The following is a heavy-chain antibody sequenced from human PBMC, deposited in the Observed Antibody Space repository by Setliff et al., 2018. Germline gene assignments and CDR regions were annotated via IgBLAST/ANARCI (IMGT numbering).Heavy chain of an antibody. V-gene: IGHV3-53*01. CDR2: IYNSDST. Sequence: PGGSLRLSCVVSELIVSDIHMTWVRQTPGKGLEWLSVIYNSDSTYYTDSVKGRFTISRDNSKNTVYLQINNLRADDTAIYYCARDLGNWFDPWGKGTTVTVSS. CDR3: ARDLGNWFDP. CDR1: ELIVSDIH. D-gene: IGHD1-20*01. J-gene: IGHJ6*04.